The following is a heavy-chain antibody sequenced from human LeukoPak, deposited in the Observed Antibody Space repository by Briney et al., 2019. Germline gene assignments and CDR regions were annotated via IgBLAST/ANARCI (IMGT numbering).Heavy chain of an antibody. Sequence: GGSLRLSCEGSGFRFSGYWMHWVRQAPGKGLVWVSRIQGYERSASYGDSVRGRFTISKDNAKNILYLQMDSLRVEDTAVYYCVRGHTGTIFGVVPVNPLGYWGQGTLVTVSS. D-gene: IGHD3-3*01. J-gene: IGHJ4*02. CDR2: IQGYERSA. CDR3: VRGHTGTIFGVVPVNPLGY. CDR1: GFRFSGYW. V-gene: IGHV3-74*01.